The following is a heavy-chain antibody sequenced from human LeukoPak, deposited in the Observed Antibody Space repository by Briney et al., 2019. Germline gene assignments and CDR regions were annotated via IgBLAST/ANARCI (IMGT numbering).Heavy chain of an antibody. Sequence: PSETLSLTCAVYGGSFSGYYWSWIRQPPGKGLEWIGEINHSRSTNYNPSLKSRVTISVDTSKNQFSLELSSVTAADTAVYYCARGGHCSSTSCYQTDYWGQGTLVTVSS. D-gene: IGHD2-2*01. CDR3: ARGGHCSSTSCYQTDY. J-gene: IGHJ4*02. V-gene: IGHV4-34*01. CDR1: GGSFSGYY. CDR2: INHSRST.